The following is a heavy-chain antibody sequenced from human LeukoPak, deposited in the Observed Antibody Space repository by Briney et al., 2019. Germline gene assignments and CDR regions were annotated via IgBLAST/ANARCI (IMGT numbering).Heavy chain of an antibody. CDR1: GGSISSSSYY. J-gene: IGHJ5*02. CDR2: INHSGST. Sequence: NPSETLSLTCTVSGGSISSSSYYWGWIRQPPGKGLEWIGEINHSGSTNYNPSLKSRVTISVDTSKNQFSLKLSSVTAADTAVYYCARDGYYGSGRTPWGQGTLVTVSS. V-gene: IGHV4-39*07. D-gene: IGHD3-10*01. CDR3: ARDGYYGSGRTP.